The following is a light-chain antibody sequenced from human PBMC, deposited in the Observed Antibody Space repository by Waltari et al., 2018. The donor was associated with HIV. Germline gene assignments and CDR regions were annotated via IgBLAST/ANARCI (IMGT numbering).Light chain of an antibody. CDR1: NSDVGSYNL. CDR3: CSYAGTITPYV. V-gene: IGLV2-23*01. Sequence: SALTQPASVSGSPGQSITISCTGTNSDVGSYNLVSWYQQHPGKAPKLMIYEDSKRPSGIANRRSGSKSGNTASLTISGLQAEDEAEYFCCSYAGTITPYVFGIGTKVTVL. CDR2: EDS. J-gene: IGLJ1*01.